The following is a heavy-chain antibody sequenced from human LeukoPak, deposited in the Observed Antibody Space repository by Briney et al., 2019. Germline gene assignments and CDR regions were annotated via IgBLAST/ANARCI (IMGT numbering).Heavy chain of an antibody. V-gene: IGHV4-39*07. CDR2: IYHSGST. CDR3: ARQHGSGRTFDP. J-gene: IGHJ5*02. CDR1: GGSISSNTYY. D-gene: IGHD3-10*01. Sequence: PSETLSLTCTVSGGSISSNTYYWAWIRQPPGKGLEWIGEIYHSGSTNYNPSLKSRVTISVDKSKNQFSLKLSSVTAADTAVYYCARQHGSGRTFDPWGQGTLVTVSS.